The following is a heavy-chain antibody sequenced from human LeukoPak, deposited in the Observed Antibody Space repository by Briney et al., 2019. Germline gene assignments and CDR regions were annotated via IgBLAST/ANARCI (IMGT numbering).Heavy chain of an antibody. V-gene: IGHV4-30-4*01. Sequence: PSETLSLTCTVSGGSISSGDYYWSWIRQPPGKGLEWVGYIYYSGSTYYNPSLKSRVTISVDTSKNQFSLKLSSVTAADTAVYYCARELITTPPVDIWGQGTMVTVSS. J-gene: IGHJ3*02. CDR2: IYYSGST. CDR3: ARELITTPPVDI. CDR1: GGSISSGDYY. D-gene: IGHD3-22*01.